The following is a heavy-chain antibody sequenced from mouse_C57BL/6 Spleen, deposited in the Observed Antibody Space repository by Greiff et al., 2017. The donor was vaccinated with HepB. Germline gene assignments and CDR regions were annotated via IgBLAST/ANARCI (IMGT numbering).Heavy chain of an antibody. J-gene: IGHJ4*01. CDR1: GYTFTSYT. D-gene: IGHD2-2*01. CDR2: INPSSGYT. V-gene: IGHV1-4*01. CDR3: ARDGYDVGSYAMDY. Sequence: QVQLKESGAELARPGASVKMSCKASGYTFTSYTMHWVKQRPGQGLEWIGYINPSSGYTKYNQKFKDKATLTADKSSSTAYMQLSSLTSEDSAVYYCARDGYDVGSYAMDYWGQGTSVTVSS.